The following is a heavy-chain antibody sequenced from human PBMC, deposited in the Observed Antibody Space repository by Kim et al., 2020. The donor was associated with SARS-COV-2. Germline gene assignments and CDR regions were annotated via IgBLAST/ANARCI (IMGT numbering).Heavy chain of an antibody. CDR1: GGSFSGYY. D-gene: IGHD3-10*01. V-gene: IGHV4-34*01. CDR3: ARSYHLTIYYYGSGALDY. J-gene: IGHJ4*02. Sequence: SETLSLTCAVYGGSFSGYYWSWIRQPPGKGLEWIGEINHSGSTNYNPSLKSRVTISVDTSKNQFSLKLSSVTAADTAVYYCARSYHLTIYYYGSGALDYWGQGTLVTVSS. CDR2: INHSGST.